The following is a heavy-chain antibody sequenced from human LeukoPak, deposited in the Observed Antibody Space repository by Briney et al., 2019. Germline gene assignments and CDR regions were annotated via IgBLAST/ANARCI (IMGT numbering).Heavy chain of an antibody. D-gene: IGHD5-24*01. CDR3: ASGGRRGMATTSN. CDR2: ISSSSYI. CDR1: GFTFSSYS. Sequence: TGGSLRLSCAASGFTFSSYSMNWVRQAPGKGLEWVSSISSSSYIYYADSVKGRFTISRDNAKNSLYLQMNSLRAEDTAVYYCASGGRRGMATTSNWGQGTLVTVSS. V-gene: IGHV3-21*01. J-gene: IGHJ4*02.